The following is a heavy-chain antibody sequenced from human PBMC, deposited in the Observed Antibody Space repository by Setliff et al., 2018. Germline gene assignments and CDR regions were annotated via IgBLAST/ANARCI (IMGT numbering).Heavy chain of an antibody. J-gene: IGHJ5*02. CDR3: ARDVSTRPFWFDP. CDR1: GFTFSSYW. D-gene: IGHD1-1*01. Sequence: LRLSCAASGFTFSSYWMSWVRQAPGKGLEWVANIKQDGSEKYYVDSVKGRFTISRDNAKNSLYLQMNSLRAEDTAVYYCARDVSTRPFWFDPWGQGTLVTVSS. CDR2: IKQDGSEK. V-gene: IGHV3-7*01.